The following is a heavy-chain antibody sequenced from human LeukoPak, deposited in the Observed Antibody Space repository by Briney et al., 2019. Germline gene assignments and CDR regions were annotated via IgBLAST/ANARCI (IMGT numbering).Heavy chain of an antibody. D-gene: IGHD3-22*01. J-gene: IGHJ4*02. CDR1: GFTFSSYG. Sequence: GESLRLSCAASGFTFSSYGMSWVRQAPGKGLEWVSGINWNGGSTGYADSVKGRFSISRDNAKNSLYLQMNSLRAEDTALYYCARYPYYYDSSGYGAFDQWGQGTLVTVSS. CDR3: ARYPYYYDSSGYGAFDQ. CDR2: INWNGGST. V-gene: IGHV3-20*04.